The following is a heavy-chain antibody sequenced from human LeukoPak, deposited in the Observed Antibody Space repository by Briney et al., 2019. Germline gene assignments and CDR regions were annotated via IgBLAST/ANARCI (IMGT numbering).Heavy chain of an antibody. CDR1: GFTFSSYG. Sequence: GGSLRLSCAASGFTFSSYGMHWVRQAPGKGLEWVSSISSSSSYIYYADSVKGRFTISRDNAKNSLYLQMNSLRAEDTAVYYCARRDSGSRGFDSWGQGTLVTVSS. J-gene: IGHJ4*02. D-gene: IGHD3-10*01. V-gene: IGHV3-21*01. CDR2: ISSSSSYI. CDR3: ARRDSGSRGFDS.